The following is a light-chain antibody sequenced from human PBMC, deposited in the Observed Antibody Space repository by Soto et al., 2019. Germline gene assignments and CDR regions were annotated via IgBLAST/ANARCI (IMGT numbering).Light chain of an antibody. CDR1: RSVNSRY. Sequence: EIVLTQSPGTLSLSPGERATLSCRASRSVNSRYLAWYQQKPGQAPRLLIYGASSRATGIPDRFSGSVSGTDFTLTISRLEPEDFAVYHCHQYGYSPNTFGQGTKLEIK. J-gene: IGKJ2*01. CDR2: GAS. V-gene: IGKV3-20*01. CDR3: HQYGYSPNT.